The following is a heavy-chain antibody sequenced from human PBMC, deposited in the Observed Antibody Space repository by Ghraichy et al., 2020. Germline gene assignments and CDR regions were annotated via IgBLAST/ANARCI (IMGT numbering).Heavy chain of an antibody. Sequence: GESLNISCAASGFTFSSYAMSWVRQAPGKGLEWVSAISGSGGSTYYADSVKGRFTISRDNSKNTLYLQMNSLRAEDTAVYYCAKGIDILTGYPHFDYWGQGTLVTVSS. CDR1: GFTFSSYA. J-gene: IGHJ4*02. CDR3: AKGIDILTGYPHFDY. CDR2: ISGSGGST. V-gene: IGHV3-23*01. D-gene: IGHD3-9*01.